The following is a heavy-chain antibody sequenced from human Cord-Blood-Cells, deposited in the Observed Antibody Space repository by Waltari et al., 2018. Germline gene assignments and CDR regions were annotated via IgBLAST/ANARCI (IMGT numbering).Heavy chain of an antibody. J-gene: IGHJ4*02. D-gene: IGHD3-10*01. CDR1: GFTFSSYG. Sequence: QVQLVESGGGVVQPGRSLRLSCAASGFTFSSYGMHWVRQAPGKGLEWVAFISYDGSNKYYADSVKGRFTISRDNSKNTLYLQMNSLRAEDTAVYYCAKSASYGYYFDYWGQGTLVTVSS. V-gene: IGHV3-30*18. CDR3: AKSASYGYYFDY. CDR2: ISYDGSNK.